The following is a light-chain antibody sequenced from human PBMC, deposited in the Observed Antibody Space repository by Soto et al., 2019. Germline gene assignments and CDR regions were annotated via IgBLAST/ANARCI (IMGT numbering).Light chain of an antibody. CDR3: CSYAGSYTRYV. J-gene: IGLJ1*01. CDR2: DVS. V-gene: IGLV2-11*01. CDR1: STDVGGYNS. Sequence: QSVLTQAPSASGSPGQSVSISCTGTSTDVGGYNSVSWFQHHPGKAPKLMIYDVSKRPSGVPDRFSGSKSGNTASLTISGLQAEDEGDYYCCSYAGSYTRYVFGTGTKLTVL.